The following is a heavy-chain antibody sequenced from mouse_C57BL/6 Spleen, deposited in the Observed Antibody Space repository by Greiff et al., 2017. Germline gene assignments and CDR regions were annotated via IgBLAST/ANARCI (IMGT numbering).Heavy chain of an antibody. CDR3: ERYGDYAMDY. CDR2: ILPGSGST. CDR1: GYTFTGYW. J-gene: IGHJ4*01. Sequence: VQLQQSGAELMKPGASVKLSCKATGYTFTGYWIEWVKQRPGHGLEWIGEILPGSGSTNYNEKFKGKATLTADTSSNTAYMQLSSLTTEDSAIYYCERYGDYAMDYWGQGTSVTVSS. V-gene: IGHV1-9*01. D-gene: IGHD1-1*02.